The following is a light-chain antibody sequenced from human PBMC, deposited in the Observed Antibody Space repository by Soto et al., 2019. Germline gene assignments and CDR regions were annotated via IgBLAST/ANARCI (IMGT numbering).Light chain of an antibody. J-gene: IGKJ2*01. Sequence: IVMTQSPATLSMSPGQRASLYCRASQNIGNSLAWYQQNPGQAPRLLISGASTRDTGVPARFSGSGSGTEFTLTISSLQSEDFAVYYCQHYKSWPYTFGQGTKSEIK. CDR2: GAS. V-gene: IGKV3-15*01. CDR1: QNIGNS. CDR3: QHYKSWPYT.